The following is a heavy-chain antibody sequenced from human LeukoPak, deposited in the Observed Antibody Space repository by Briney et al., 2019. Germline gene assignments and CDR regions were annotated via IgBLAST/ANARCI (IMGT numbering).Heavy chain of an antibody. D-gene: IGHD3-3*01. CDR3: ARGGVITIFGVVSPDELDY. Sequence: SETLSLTCTVSGGSVSSDTYYWSWIRQPPGKGLEWIGNIHYSGSTTYNPSLKSRVTISVDTSKNQFSLKLSSVTAADTAVYYCARGGVITIFGVVSPDELDYWGQGVLVTVSS. CDR1: GGSVSSDTYY. J-gene: IGHJ4*02. V-gene: IGHV4-61*01. CDR2: IHYSGST.